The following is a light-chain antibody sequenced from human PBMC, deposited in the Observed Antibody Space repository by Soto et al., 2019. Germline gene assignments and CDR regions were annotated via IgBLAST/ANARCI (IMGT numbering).Light chain of an antibody. CDR3: SSYTSSSTVI. CDR2: EVR. CDR1: SSDVGGYNY. Sequence: QSALTQPASVSGSPGQSITISCTGTSSDVGGYNYVSWHQHHPGKVPKLIISEVRNRPSGVSNRFSGSKSGNTASLTISGLQAEDEADYYCSSYTSSSTVIFGGGTKLTVL. V-gene: IGLV2-14*01. J-gene: IGLJ2*01.